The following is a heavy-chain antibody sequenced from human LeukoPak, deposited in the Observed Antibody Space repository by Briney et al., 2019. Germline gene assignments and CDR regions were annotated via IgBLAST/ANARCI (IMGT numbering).Heavy chain of an antibody. V-gene: IGHV3-53*01. Sequence: GGSLRLSCAASGFTVSSNYMSWVRQAPGKGLEWVSVIYSGGSTYYADSVKGRFTISRGNAKNSLYLQMNSLRAEDTAVYYCARGNVRGYSYGFDNWGQGTLVTVSS. CDR3: ARGNVRGYSYGFDN. CDR1: GFTVSSNY. CDR2: IYSGGST. D-gene: IGHD5-18*01. J-gene: IGHJ4*02.